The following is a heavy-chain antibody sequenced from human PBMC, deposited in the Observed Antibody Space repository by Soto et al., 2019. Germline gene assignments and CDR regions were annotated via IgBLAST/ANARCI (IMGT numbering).Heavy chain of an antibody. J-gene: IGHJ5*02. CDR2: IFYSGSN. CDR3: VRHPPIVVVAYTRGWWFDP. V-gene: IGHV4-39*01. CDR1: GGSISSGDYY. Sequence: QSQTLSLTCTVSGGSISSGDYYWGWIRQPPGKGLEWIGSIFYSGSNLHNLSLKSRLTISQDTSKNLISLKLTSVTAADTAVYYCVRHPPIVVVAYTRGWWFDPWGQGTLVTVSS. D-gene: IGHD2-15*01.